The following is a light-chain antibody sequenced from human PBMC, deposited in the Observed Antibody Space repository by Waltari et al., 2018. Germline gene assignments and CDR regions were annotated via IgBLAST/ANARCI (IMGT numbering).Light chain of an antibody. J-gene: IGLJ2*01. CDR1: SGSIGSYYY. CDR2: DVN. CDR3: SSYTKDTRI. Sequence: QSALTQPASVSGSPGPSITISCTGASGSIGSYYYFSWYQQHPGTAPKRVIFDVNNRPSGVSNRFSASVSGNTASLTISGLQAEDEADYYCSSYTKDTRIFGGGTKLTVL. V-gene: IGLV2-14*03.